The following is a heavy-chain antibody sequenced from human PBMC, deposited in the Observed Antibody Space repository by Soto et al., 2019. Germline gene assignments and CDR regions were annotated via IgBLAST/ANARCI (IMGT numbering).Heavy chain of an antibody. CDR2: ISSNSDKT. CDR1: GFKFSDHS. D-gene: IGHD2-21*02. Sequence: VVLVESEGGLVSPGGSLRLSCVASGFKFSDHSMNWVRQAPGKGLQWISYISSNSDKTYYADSVKGRFTVSRDNAKNALFLQMNSLRDDDTATYYCARLPKGSLVTAWGQGARVTVSS. CDR3: ARLPKGSLVTA. J-gene: IGHJ4*02. V-gene: IGHV3-48*02.